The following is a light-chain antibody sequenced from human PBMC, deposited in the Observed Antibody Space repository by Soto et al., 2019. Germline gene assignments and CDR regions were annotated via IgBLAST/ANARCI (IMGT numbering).Light chain of an antibody. V-gene: IGKV3-11*01. J-gene: IGKJ5*01. Sequence: DILLTQAPATLPLSPGERPTLSWRASQSVSSYLAWYQQKPGQAPRLLIYDASNRATGIPARFSGSGSGTDFTLTISSLEPEDFAVYYCQQRSNWPHVTFGQGTRLEIK. CDR1: QSVSSY. CDR2: DAS. CDR3: QQRSNWPHVT.